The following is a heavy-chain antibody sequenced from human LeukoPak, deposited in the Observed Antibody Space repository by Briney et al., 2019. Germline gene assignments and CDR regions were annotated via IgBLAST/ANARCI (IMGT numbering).Heavy chain of an antibody. CDR2: IYSGDTT. Sequence: GGSLRLSCAASGFTVSSNYMSWVRQAPGKGLEWVSVIYSGDTTYYADSVKGRFTISRDNSKNTLYLQMNSLRAEDTSVYYCVRGFYYDSSGLGDYWGQGTLVTVSS. V-gene: IGHV3-66*01. CDR1: GFTVSSNY. D-gene: IGHD3-22*01. CDR3: VRGFYYDSSGLGDY. J-gene: IGHJ4*02.